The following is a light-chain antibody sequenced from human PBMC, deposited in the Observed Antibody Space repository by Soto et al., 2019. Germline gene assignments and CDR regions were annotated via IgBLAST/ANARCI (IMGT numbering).Light chain of an antibody. Sequence: EIVLTQSRGTLSLSPGERATRSWRASQSVSSSYLAWYQQKPGQAPRLIIYGAYRRATGIPDRFSGSGSGTDFTLTISRLQPEDFAVYYCQKSDSSPPLPLGTGTKVDIK. CDR1: QSVSSSY. CDR2: GAY. CDR3: QKSDSSPPLP. V-gene: IGKV3-20*01. J-gene: IGKJ1*01.